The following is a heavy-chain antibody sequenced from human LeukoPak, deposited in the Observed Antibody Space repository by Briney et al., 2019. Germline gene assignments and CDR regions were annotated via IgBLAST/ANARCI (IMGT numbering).Heavy chain of an antibody. D-gene: IGHD6-6*01. CDR2: IYPGDSDT. V-gene: IGHV5-51*01. J-gene: IGHJ3*02. CDR3: ARSQEYSSSPEGFDAFDI. Sequence: GESLKISCKGSGYSFTSYWIGWARQMPGKGLEWMGIIYPGDSDTRYSPSFQGQVTISADKSISTAYLQWSSLKASDTAMYYCARSQEYSSSPEGFDAFDIWGQGTMVTVSS. CDR1: GYSFTSYW.